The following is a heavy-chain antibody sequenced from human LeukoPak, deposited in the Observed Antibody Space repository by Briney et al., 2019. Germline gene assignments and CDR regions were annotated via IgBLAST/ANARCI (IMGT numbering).Heavy chain of an antibody. CDR2: FDPEDGET. J-gene: IGHJ3*02. CDR1: GYTLTELS. Sequence: ASVKVSCKVSGYTLTELSMHWVRQAPGKGLEWMGGFDPEDGETIYAQKFQGRVTMTTDTSTSTAYMELRSLRSDDTAVYYCARATRSSSWSPGIWGQGTMVTVSS. D-gene: IGHD6-13*01. V-gene: IGHV1-24*01. CDR3: ARATRSSSWSPGI.